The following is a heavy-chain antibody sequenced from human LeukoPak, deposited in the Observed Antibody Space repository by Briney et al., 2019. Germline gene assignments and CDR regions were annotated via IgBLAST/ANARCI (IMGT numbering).Heavy chain of an antibody. CDR1: GFTFSTYT. CDR3: ARGAAYAFDL. J-gene: IGHJ3*01. V-gene: IGHV3-74*01. D-gene: IGHD6-25*01. CDR2: MNDDGSGI. Sequence: QAGGSLRLSCAASGFTFSTYTMNWVRQAPGKGLEWVSRMNDDGSGISYADSVKGRFTISRDHAKNTLYLQMNSLRPEDTAVYYCARGAAYAFDLWGQGTMVTVSS.